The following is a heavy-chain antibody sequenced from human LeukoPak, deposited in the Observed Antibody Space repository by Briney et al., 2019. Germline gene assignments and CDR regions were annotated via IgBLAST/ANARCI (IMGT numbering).Heavy chain of an antibody. V-gene: IGHV1-46*01. CDR3: ARRGSCFGSSCSLDY. D-gene: IGHD6-13*01. CDR1: GYTFTNYY. Sequence: GASVKVSCKASGYTFTNYYIHWVRQAPGQGLEWMGIIIPSGGIPSYAPNFQGRVTMSRDTSTNTVYMESSSLTSEDTAVYYCARRGSCFGSSCSLDYWGQGTLVTVSS. J-gene: IGHJ4*02. CDR2: IIPSGGIP.